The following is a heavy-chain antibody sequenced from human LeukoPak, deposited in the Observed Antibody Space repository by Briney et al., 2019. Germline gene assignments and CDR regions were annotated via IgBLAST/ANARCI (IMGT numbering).Heavy chain of an antibody. CDR2: IYYSGST. J-gene: IGHJ5*02. CDR3: ARVGLAGATGNWFDP. Sequence: KPSETLSLTCTVSGGSISSYYWSWIRQPPGKGLEWIGYIYYSGSTNYNPSLKSRVTISVDTSKNQFSLKLSSVTAADTAVYYCARVGLAGATGNWFDPWGQGTLVTVSS. D-gene: IGHD1-26*01. CDR1: GGSISSYY. V-gene: IGHV4-59*01.